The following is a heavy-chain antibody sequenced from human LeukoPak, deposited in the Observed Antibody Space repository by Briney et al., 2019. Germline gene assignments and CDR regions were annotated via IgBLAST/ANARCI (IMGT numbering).Heavy chain of an antibody. CDR3: AREGGDYDSSGYLDY. J-gene: IGHJ4*02. CDR2: IYYSGST. CDR1: GVSISSYY. V-gene: IGHV4-59*01. D-gene: IGHD3-22*01. Sequence: RASETLSLTCTVSGVSISSYYWSWIRQPPGKGLEWIGYIYYSGSTNYNPSLKSRVTISVDTSKNQFSLKLSSVTAADTAVYYCAREGGDYDSSGYLDYWGQGTLVTVSS.